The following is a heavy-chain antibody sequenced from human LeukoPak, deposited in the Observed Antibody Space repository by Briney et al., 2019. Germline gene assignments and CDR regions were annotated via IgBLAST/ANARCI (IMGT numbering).Heavy chain of an antibody. CDR2: IYPGDSDT. V-gene: IGHV5-51*01. Sequence: GESLKISCKGSGYSFTSYWIGWVRQMPGKGLELMGIIYPGDSDTRYSPSFQGQVTISADKSISTAYLQWSSLKASDTAMYYCASRQELISDAFDIWGQETMVTVSS. D-gene: IGHD1-26*01. CDR3: ASRQELISDAFDI. J-gene: IGHJ3*02. CDR1: GYSFTSYW.